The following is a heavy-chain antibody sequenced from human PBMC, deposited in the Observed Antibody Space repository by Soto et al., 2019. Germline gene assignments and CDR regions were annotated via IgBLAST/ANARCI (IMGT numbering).Heavy chain of an antibody. CDR1: GGSVSSYY. D-gene: IGHD7-27*01. J-gene: IGHJ4*02. CDR2: IYNIETV. V-gene: IGHV4-59*02. Sequence: PSETLSLTCTVSGGSVSSYYWNWIRQSPGKGLEWIGYIYNIETVSYNPSLKSRVTISVDLSKNQFSLNLNSVTAADTAVYFCARAIPPNCWGQGTLVLVSS. CDR3: ARAIPPNC.